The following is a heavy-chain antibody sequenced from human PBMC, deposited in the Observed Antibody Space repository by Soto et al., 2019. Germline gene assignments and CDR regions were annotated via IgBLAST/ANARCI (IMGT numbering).Heavy chain of an antibody. J-gene: IGHJ5*02. V-gene: IGHV4-39*01. D-gene: IGHD3-9*01. Sequence: SETLSLTCTVSGGSISSSSYYWGWIRQPPGKGLEWIGSIYYSGSTYYNPSLKSRVTISVDTSKNQFSLKLSSVTAADTAVYYCASLQLRYFAGWFDPWGQGTLVTVSS. CDR2: IYYSGST. CDR3: ASLQLRYFAGWFDP. CDR1: GGSISSSSYY.